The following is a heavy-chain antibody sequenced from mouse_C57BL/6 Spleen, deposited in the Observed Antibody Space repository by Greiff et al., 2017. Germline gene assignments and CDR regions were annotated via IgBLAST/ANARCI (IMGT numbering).Heavy chain of an antibody. V-gene: IGHV1-81*01. D-gene: IGHD1-1*01. Sequence: QVQLQQSGAELARPGASVKLSCKASGYTFTSYGISWVKQRTGQGLEWIGEIYPRSGNTYYNEKFKGKATLTADTSSSTAYMELRSLTSEDSAVYFFASRDYGSSYVAWFAYWGQGTLVTVSA. CDR2: IYPRSGNT. CDR3: ASRDYGSSYVAWFAY. J-gene: IGHJ3*01. CDR1: GYTFTSYG.